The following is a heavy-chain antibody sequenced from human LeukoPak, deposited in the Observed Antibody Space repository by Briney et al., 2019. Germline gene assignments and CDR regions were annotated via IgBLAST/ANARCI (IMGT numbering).Heavy chain of an antibody. D-gene: IGHD6-19*01. CDR3: ARDRNPYSSIAVAGTDYYYYYMDV. V-gene: IGHV3-48*04. CDR2: ISSSSSNI. CDR1: GFTFSSYS. Sequence: GGSLTLSCAASGFTFSSYSLNWVRQAAGKGLEWVSYISSSSSNIYYADSVKGRFTISRDNAKNSLYLQMNSLRAEDTAVYYCARDRNPYSSIAVAGTDYYYYYMDVWGKGTTVAVSS. J-gene: IGHJ6*03.